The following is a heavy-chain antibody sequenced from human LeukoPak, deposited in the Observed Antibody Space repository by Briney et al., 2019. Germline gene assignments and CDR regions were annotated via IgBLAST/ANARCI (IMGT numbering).Heavy chain of an antibody. CDR3: ARVRGYYYGSGSYYNNLYFDY. CDR2: FYYSGRT. J-gene: IGHJ4*02. CDR1: GGSISSYY. Sequence: PSETLSLTCTVSGGSISSYYWSWIRQPPGKGLEWIGYFYYSGRTNYNPSLKSRVTISVETSKNQFSLKLSSVTAADTAVYYCARVRGYYYGSGSYYNNLYFDYWGQGTLVTVSS. V-gene: IGHV4-59*01. D-gene: IGHD3-10*01.